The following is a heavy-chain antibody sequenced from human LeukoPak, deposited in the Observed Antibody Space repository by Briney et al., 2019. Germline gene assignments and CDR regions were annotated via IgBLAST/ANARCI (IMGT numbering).Heavy chain of an antibody. CDR3: AREGYSYGYGY. J-gene: IGHJ4*02. Sequence: SETLSLTCTVSGGSISSYYWSWIRQPPGKGLEWIGCIYYSGSTNYNPSLKGRVTISVDTSKNQFSLKLSSVTAADTAVYYCAREGYSYGYGYWGQGTLVTVSS. V-gene: IGHV4-59*01. CDR2: IYYSGST. D-gene: IGHD5-18*01. CDR1: GGSISSYY.